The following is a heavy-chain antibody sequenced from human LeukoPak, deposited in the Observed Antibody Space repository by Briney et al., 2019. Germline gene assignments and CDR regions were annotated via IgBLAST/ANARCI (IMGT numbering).Heavy chain of an antibody. Sequence: GGSLRLSCTASGFTFGDYAMSWIRQAPGKGLEWVSASNGYDTYYADSVKGRFTISKDNSKNTLYLQMNSLRAEDSAIYYCAKGSSNGRPYYFDFWGPGSLVTVSS. CDR1: GFTFGDYA. V-gene: IGHV3-23*01. CDR2: SNGYDT. J-gene: IGHJ4*02. D-gene: IGHD6-25*01. CDR3: AKGSSNGRPYYFDF.